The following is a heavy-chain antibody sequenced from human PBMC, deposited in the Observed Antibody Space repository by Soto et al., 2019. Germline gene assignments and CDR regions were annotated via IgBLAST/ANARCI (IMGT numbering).Heavy chain of an antibody. D-gene: IGHD3-10*01. J-gene: IGHJ3*02. Sequence: GGSLRLSCAASGFTFSSYDMHWVRQATGKGLEWVSAIGTSGDPYYPGYVKGRFTISRENAKNSLYLQMNSLRDGDTAVYYCARGGKGRGVIADACDIWGQGTMVTVSS. CDR1: GFTFSSYD. CDR2: IGTSGDP. CDR3: ARGGKGRGVIADACDI. V-gene: IGHV3-13*05.